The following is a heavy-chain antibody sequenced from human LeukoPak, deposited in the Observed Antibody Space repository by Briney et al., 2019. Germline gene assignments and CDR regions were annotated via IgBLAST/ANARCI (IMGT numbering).Heavy chain of an antibody. J-gene: IGHJ6*03. CDR1: GFTFSNAW. CDR3: TTETVTTSRWGYYYYYMDV. Sequence: GGSLRLSCAASGFTFSNAWMSWVRQAPGKGLEWVGRIKSKTDGGTTDYAAPVKGGFTISRDDSKNTLYLQMNSLKTEDTAVYYCTTETVTTSRWGYYYYYMDVWGKGTTVTVSS. D-gene: IGHD4-17*01. CDR2: IKSKTDGGTT. V-gene: IGHV3-15*01.